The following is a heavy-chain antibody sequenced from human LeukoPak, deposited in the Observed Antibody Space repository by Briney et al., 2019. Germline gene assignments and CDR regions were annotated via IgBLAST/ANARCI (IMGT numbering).Heavy chain of an antibody. CDR2: IHYRGST. J-gene: IGHJ4*02. CDR1: GDSISSGGYY. Sequence: PSETLSLTCTVSGDSISSGGYYWSWIRQNPGKGLEWIGYIHYRGSTFYTPSLKSRTTISIDTSKNQFSLRLNSVTAADTAVYYCARVSGDIVLMVYAFFDYWGQGTLVTVSS. V-gene: IGHV4-31*03. D-gene: IGHD2-8*01. CDR3: ARVSGDIVLMVYAFFDY.